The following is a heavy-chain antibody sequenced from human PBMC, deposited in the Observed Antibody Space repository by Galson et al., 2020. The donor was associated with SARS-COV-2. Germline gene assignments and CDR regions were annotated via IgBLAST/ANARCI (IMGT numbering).Heavy chain of an antibody. CDR2: ISSSSSYI. CDR1: GFTFSSYS. J-gene: IGHJ4*02. V-gene: IGHV3-21*01. CDR3: ARDPGYSYGPTDFDY. Sequence: GESLKIPCAASGFTFSSYSMNWVRQAPGKGLEWVSSISSSSSYIYYADSVKGRFTISRDNAKNSLYLQMNSLRAEDTAVYYCARDPGYSYGPTDFDYWGQGTLVTVSS. D-gene: IGHD5-18*01.